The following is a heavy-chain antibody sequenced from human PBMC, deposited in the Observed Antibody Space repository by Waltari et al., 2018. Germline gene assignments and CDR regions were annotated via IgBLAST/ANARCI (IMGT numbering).Heavy chain of an antibody. CDR1: GYTFTGYY. CDR2: INPNSDGT. D-gene: IGHD6-19*01. CDR3: ARGQWLARDAFDI. V-gene: IGHV1-2*02. Sequence: QVQLVQSGAEVKKPGASVKVSCKASGYTFTGYYMHWVRQAPGQGLEWMGWINPNSDGTNYAQKFQGRVTMTRDTSISTAYMELSRLRSDDTAVYYCARGQWLARDAFDIWGQGTMVTVSS. J-gene: IGHJ3*02.